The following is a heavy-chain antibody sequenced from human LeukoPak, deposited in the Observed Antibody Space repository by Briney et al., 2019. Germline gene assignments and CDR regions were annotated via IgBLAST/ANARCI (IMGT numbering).Heavy chain of an antibody. Sequence: GGSLRLSCAASGFSFSSYSMNWVRQTPGKGLEWVSYISTTTSTIYYADSVKGRFTISRDNAKDSLYLQMNSLRAEDTAVYYCARAPEYYDVLTGYYAGPLDYWGQGTLVTVSS. CDR1: GFSFSSYS. CDR2: ISTTTSTI. CDR3: ARAPEYYDVLTGYYAGPLDY. V-gene: IGHV3-48*01. J-gene: IGHJ4*02. D-gene: IGHD3-9*01.